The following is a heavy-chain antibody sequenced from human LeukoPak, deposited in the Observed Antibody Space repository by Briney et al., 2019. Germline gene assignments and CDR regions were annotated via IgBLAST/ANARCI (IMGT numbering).Heavy chain of an antibody. Sequence: ASVKVSCKVSGYTLTELSMHWVRQAPGKGLEWMEGFDPEDGETIYAQKFQGRVTMTEDTSTDTAYMELSSLRSEDTAVYYCATVVWVYSPPTGGFDYWGQGTLVTVSS. D-gene: IGHD5-18*01. CDR2: FDPEDGET. CDR3: ATVVWVYSPPTGGFDY. J-gene: IGHJ4*02. V-gene: IGHV1-24*01. CDR1: GYTLTELS.